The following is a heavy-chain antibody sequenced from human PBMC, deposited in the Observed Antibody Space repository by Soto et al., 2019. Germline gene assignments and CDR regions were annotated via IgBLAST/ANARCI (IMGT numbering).Heavy chain of an antibody. Sequence: QVQVQQWGAGLLKFSETLSLTCAVNGGSFSGWHWNWIRQPPGKGLAWIGEASHTGGTNYNPSLESRVTISVDRSRNQLSLKLTSVSAADTAVYYCARSRNLDVWGPGTTVIVSS. CDR1: GGSFSGWH. J-gene: IGHJ6*02. CDR3: ARSRNLDV. V-gene: IGHV4-34*01. CDR2: ASHTGGT. D-gene: IGHD1-1*01.